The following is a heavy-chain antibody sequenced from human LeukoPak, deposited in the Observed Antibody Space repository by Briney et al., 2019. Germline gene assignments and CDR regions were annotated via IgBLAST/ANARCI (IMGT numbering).Heavy chain of an antibody. Sequence: GASVKVSCKVSGYTLTELSMHWVRQAPGKGLEWMGGFDPEDGETIYAQKFQGRVTMTEDTSTDTAYMELSSLRSEDTAVYYCARDLGAGSSWFLFDYWGQGTLVTVSS. CDR2: FDPEDGET. CDR3: ARDLGAGSSWFLFDY. J-gene: IGHJ4*02. V-gene: IGHV1-24*01. D-gene: IGHD6-13*01. CDR1: GYTLTELS.